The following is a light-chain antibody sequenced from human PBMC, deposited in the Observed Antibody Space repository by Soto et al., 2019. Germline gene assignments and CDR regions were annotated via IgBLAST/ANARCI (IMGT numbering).Light chain of an antibody. V-gene: IGKV1-39*01. J-gene: IGKJ2*01. CDR3: QQSYSTPPENT. CDR1: QSISSY. Sequence: DIQMTQSPSSLSASVGDRVTITCRASQSISSYLNWYQQKPGKAPKLLIYAASSLQSGVPSRFSGSGSGTDFTLTISSPQPEDFATYYCQQSYSTPPENTFGQGTKLEIK. CDR2: AAS.